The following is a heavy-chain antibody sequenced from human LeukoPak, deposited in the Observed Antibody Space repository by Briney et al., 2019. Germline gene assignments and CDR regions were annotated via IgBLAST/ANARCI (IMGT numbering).Heavy chain of an antibody. CDR2: ISGSGGST. J-gene: IGHJ4*02. Sequence: GGSLRLSCAASGFTFSTYAMSWARQAPGKGLEWVSVISGSGGSTNYADSVKGRFTISRDNSKNTLFLQMSSLRAEDTAVYYCAKVMSRGTSVAGAFDYWGQGTLVTVSS. V-gene: IGHV3-23*01. CDR1: GFTFSTYA. CDR3: AKVMSRGTSVAGAFDY. D-gene: IGHD6-19*01.